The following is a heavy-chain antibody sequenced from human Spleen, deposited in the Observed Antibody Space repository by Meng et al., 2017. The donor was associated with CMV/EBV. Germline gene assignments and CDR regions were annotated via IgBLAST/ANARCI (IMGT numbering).Heavy chain of an antibody. CDR2: IRYDGSYK. J-gene: IGHJ6*02. CDR3: AKSISSQTTYNYYYYDMDV. CDR1: GVTVSTFG. D-gene: IGHD2-2*01. Sequence: GGSLTLSCAASGVTVSTFGMHWVRQAPGKGLEWVAFIRYDGSYKYYADSVKGRFTISRDNSKNTLYLQMNSLRAEDTAVYYGAKSISSQTTYNYYYYDMDVWGQGTTVTVSS. V-gene: IGHV3-30*02.